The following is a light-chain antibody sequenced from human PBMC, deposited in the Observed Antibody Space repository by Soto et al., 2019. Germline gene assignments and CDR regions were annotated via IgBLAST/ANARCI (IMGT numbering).Light chain of an antibody. CDR3: QQYDNLPRYT. CDR2: DAS. CDR1: EDISNY. Sequence: DIQMTQFPSSLSASVGDRVTITCQASEDISNYLNWYQQKPGKAPKLLIYDASNLETGVPSRFSGSGSGTDFTFTISSLQPEDIARYYCQQYDNLPRYTFGQGTKLEIK. J-gene: IGKJ2*01. V-gene: IGKV1-33*01.